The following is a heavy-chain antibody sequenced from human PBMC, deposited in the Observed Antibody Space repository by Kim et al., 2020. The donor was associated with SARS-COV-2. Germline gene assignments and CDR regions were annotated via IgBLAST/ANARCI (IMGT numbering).Heavy chain of an antibody. D-gene: IGHD3-9*01. J-gene: IGHJ4*02. CDR2: IRSKAYGGTT. CDR1: GFTFGDYA. V-gene: IGHV3-49*03. Sequence: GGSLRLSCTASGFTFGDYAMSWFRQAPGKGLEWVGFIRSKAYGGTTEYAASVKGRFTISRDDSKSIAYLQMNSLKTEDTAVYYCTRVGLRYFDWLTHYGDYVGPVDYWGQGTLVTVSS. CDR3: TRVGLRYFDWLTHYGDYVGPVDY.